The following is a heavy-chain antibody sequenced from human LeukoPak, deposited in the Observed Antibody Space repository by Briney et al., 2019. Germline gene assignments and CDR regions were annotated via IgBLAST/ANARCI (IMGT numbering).Heavy chain of an antibody. V-gene: IGHV1-69*05. D-gene: IGHD3-22*01. CDR3: ARGSSYYDSSGYYDY. CDR1: GYTFSSYA. Sequence: SVKVSCKASGYTFSSYALNWVRQAPGQGLEWMGGIIPIFGTANYAQKFQGRVTITTDESTSTAYMELSSLRSEDTAVYYCARGSSYYDSSGYYDYWGQGTLVTVSS. J-gene: IGHJ4*02. CDR2: IIPIFGTA.